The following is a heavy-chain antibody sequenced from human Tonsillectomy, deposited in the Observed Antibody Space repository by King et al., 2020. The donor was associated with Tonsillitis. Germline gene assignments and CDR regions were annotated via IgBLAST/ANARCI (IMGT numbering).Heavy chain of an antibody. CDR1: GGSISGGDYY. CDR2: IYDSENT. CDR3: GKYEGGVFDS. Sequence: VQLQESGPGLVKPSQTLSLTCNVSGGSISGGDYYWSWIRQHPGKGLEWIGYIYDSENTYYNLSLKSRRAISVDTSNNQFSLKLSSVTAADTAVYYCGKYEGGVFDSWGQGTLVTVSS. J-gene: IGHJ5*01. V-gene: IGHV4-31*03. D-gene: IGHD2-15*01.